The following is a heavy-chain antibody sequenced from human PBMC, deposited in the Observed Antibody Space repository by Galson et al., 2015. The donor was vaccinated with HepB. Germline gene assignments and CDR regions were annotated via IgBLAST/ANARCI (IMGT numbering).Heavy chain of an antibody. D-gene: IGHD5-12*01. V-gene: IGHV3-64D*06. J-gene: IGHJ3*02. Sequence: SLRLSCAASGFTFSSYAMHWVRQAPGKGLEYVSAISSNGGSTYYADSVKGRFTISRDNSKNTLYLQMSSLRAEDTAVYYCVKVYSGYDDDAFDIWGQGTMVTVSS. CDR1: GFTFSSYA. CDR3: VKVYSGYDDDAFDI. CDR2: ISSNGGST.